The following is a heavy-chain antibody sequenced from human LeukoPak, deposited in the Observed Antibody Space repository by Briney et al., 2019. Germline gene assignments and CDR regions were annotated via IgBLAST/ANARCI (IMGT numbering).Heavy chain of an antibody. J-gene: IGHJ6*03. CDR2: INPNSGGT. Sequence: ASVKVSCKASGYTFTGYYMHWVRQAPGQGLEWMGWINPNSGGTNYAQKFQGRVTMTRDTSISTAYMELSRLRSDDTAVYYCASPDQRPDHYYYMDVWGKGTTVTVSS. CDR1: GYTFTGYY. V-gene: IGHV1-2*02. CDR3: ASPDQRPDHYYYMDV. D-gene: IGHD1-14*01.